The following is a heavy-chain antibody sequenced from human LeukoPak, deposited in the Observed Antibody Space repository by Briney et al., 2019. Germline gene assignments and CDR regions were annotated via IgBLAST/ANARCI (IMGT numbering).Heavy chain of an antibody. CDR1: GYTFTSYG. CDR2: ISAYNGNT. V-gene: IGHV1-18*01. CDR3: ARVGYDSSGYPRGYFDY. D-gene: IGHD3-22*01. Sequence: ASVKVSCKASGYTFTSYGISWVRQAPGQGLEWMGWISAYNGNTNYAQKLQGRVTMTTDTSTSTAYMELRSLRSDDTAVYYCARVGYDSSGYPRGYFDYWGQGTLVTVSS. J-gene: IGHJ4*02.